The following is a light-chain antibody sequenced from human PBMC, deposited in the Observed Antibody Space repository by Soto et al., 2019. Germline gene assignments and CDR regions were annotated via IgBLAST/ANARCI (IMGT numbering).Light chain of an antibody. V-gene: IGKV1-5*03. J-gene: IGKJ4*01. CDR1: QSISSW. Sequence: DIQMTQSPSTLSASVGDRVTITCRASQSISSWLAWYQQKPGKAPKLLIYKASSLKGGVPSRFSGSGSRTEFTLTITRLQTDNFATYYSKLYNSNSPLFGAGTKDEIK. CDR2: KAS. CDR3: KLYNSNSPL.